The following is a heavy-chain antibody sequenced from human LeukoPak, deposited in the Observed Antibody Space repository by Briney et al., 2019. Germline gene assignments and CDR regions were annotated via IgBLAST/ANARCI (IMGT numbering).Heavy chain of an antibody. CDR1: GFTFSSYW. Sequence: PGGSLRFSCAASGFTFSSYWMHWVRQAPGKGLVWVSRINSDGSSTSYADSVKGRFTISRDNAKNTLYLQMNSLRAEDTAVYYCARVRAAAGTMGAFDIWGQGTMVTVSS. J-gene: IGHJ3*02. CDR3: ARVRAAAGTMGAFDI. CDR2: INSDGSST. D-gene: IGHD6-13*01. V-gene: IGHV3-74*01.